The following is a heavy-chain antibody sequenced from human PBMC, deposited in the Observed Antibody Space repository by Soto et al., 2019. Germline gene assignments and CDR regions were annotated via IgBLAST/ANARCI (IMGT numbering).Heavy chain of an antibody. CDR2: ISGSGGST. Sequence: EVQLLESGGGLVQPGGSLRLSCAASGFTFSSYAMSWVRQAPGKGLEWVSAISGSGGSTYYADSVKGRFTISRDNSKNTLYLQMNSVSAEDTAVYYCAKHVQILYYYYYMDVWGKGTTVTVTS. CDR1: GFTFSSYA. D-gene: IGHD2-15*01. V-gene: IGHV3-23*01. CDR3: AKHVQILYYYYYMDV. J-gene: IGHJ6*03.